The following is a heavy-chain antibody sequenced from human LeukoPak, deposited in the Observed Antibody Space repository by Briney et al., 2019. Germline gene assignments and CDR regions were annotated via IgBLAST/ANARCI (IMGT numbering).Heavy chain of an antibody. CDR2: ISSSSSYI. V-gene: IGHV3-21*01. CDR3: ARGWGFRSYFDY. Sequence: TGGSLRLSCAASGFTFSSYAMSWVRQAPGKGLEWVSSISSSSSYIYYADSVKGRFTISRDNAKNSLYLQMNSLRAEDTAVYYCARGWGFRSYFDYWGQGTLVTVSS. D-gene: IGHD7-27*01. CDR1: GFTFSSYA. J-gene: IGHJ4*02.